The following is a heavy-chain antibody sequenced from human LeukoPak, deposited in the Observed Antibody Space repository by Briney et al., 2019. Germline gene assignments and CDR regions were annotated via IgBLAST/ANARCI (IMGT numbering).Heavy chain of an antibody. V-gene: IGHV1-8*01. J-gene: IGHJ4*02. CDR3: ARVLQYSVYHSVGY. D-gene: IGHD5/OR15-5a*01. Sequence: ASVKVSCTASGYTFTSYDINWVRQAPGQGLEWMGWMNTKSGNTGYAQEFQGRVTITRNTSISRAYMELGSLPSEATVVYYCARVLQYSVYHSVGYWGQGTLVTVSS. CDR1: GYTFTSYD. CDR2: MNTKSGNT.